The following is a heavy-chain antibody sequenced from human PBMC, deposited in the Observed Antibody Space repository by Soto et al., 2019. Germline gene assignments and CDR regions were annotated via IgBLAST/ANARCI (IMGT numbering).Heavy chain of an antibody. J-gene: IGHJ4*02. Sequence: ASVKVSCKASGGTFSSYAISWVRQAPGQGLEWMGGIIPIFGTANYAQKFQGRVTITADESTSTAYMELSSLRSEDTAVYYCARGYRCGGGDCYSFDYWGQGTLVTVSS. D-gene: IGHD2-21*02. CDR1: GGTFSSYA. V-gene: IGHV1-69*13. CDR3: ARGYRCGGGDCYSFDY. CDR2: IIPIFGTA.